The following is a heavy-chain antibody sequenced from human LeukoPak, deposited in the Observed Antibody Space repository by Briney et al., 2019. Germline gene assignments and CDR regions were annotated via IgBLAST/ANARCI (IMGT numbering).Heavy chain of an antibody. Sequence: GGSLTLSCAASGFTFSDYYMSWIRQAPGKGLEWVSYISSSGSTIYYAYSVKGRFTISRDNAKNSLYLQMNSLRAEDTAVYYCARDPPYGSGTHWGQGTLVTVSS. J-gene: IGHJ4*02. D-gene: IGHD3-10*01. CDR3: ARDPPYGSGTH. V-gene: IGHV3-11*01. CDR2: ISSSGSTI. CDR1: GFTFSDYY.